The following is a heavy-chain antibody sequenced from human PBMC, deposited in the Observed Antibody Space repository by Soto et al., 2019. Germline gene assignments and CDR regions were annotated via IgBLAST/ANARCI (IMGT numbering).Heavy chain of an antibody. V-gene: IGHV1-69*06. Sequence: QVQLVQSGAEVKTPGSSLKVSCTVSGSRFSNYVISWVRQAPGHGLEWLGRIIPIFNTTQYPQKFQGRVTITADKPTNAASLELSSLSSDDTAVYYCAREGRGKKAGYNGLVSLGYWGQGTPVTVSS. D-gene: IGHD2-2*02. CDR3: AREGRGKKAGYNGLVSLGY. CDR1: GSRFSNYV. CDR2: IIPIFNTT. J-gene: IGHJ4*02.